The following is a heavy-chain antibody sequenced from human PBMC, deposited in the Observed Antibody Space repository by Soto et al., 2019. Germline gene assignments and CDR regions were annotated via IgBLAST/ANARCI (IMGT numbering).Heavy chain of an antibody. V-gene: IGHV1-18*01. CDR1: GYTFTSYG. CDR2: ISAYNGNT. Sequence: QVQLVQSGAEVKKPGASVKVSCKASGYTFTSYGISWVRQAPGQGLEWMGWISAYNGNTNYAQKLQGRVTMTTDTSTSTAYMELRSLRSADTAVYYCARDPTGRSGWYRGANFDYWGQGTLVTVSS. J-gene: IGHJ4*02. D-gene: IGHD6-19*01. CDR3: ARDPTGRSGWYRGANFDY.